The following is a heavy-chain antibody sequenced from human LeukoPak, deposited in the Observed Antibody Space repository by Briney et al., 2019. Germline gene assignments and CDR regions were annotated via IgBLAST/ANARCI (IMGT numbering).Heavy chain of an antibody. V-gene: IGHV3-23*01. CDR2: TSGSGGST. J-gene: IGHJ4*02. CDR1: GFTLRSHA. CDR3: AKQMSTVTFTPFDY. Sequence: PGGSLRLSCAASGFTLRSHAMSWVRQAPGKGLEWVSGTSGSGGSTYYVDSVKGRFTISRDNSKNTLYLQMNSLRADDTAVYYCAKQMSTVTFTPFDYWGQGTLVTVSS. D-gene: IGHD4-17*01.